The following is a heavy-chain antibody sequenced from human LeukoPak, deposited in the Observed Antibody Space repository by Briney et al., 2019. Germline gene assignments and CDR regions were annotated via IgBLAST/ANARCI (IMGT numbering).Heavy chain of an antibody. CDR3: ARHSSQGSGFFDY. CDR1: GGSISSYY. CDR2: IYYSGST. J-gene: IGHJ4*02. V-gene: IGHV4-59*08. Sequence: SETLSLTCTVSGGSISSYYWSWIRQPPGKGLEWIGYIYYSGSTNYNPSLKSRVTISVDTSKNQFSLKLSSVTAADTAVYYCARHSSQGSGFFDYWGQGTLVTVSS. D-gene: IGHD3-10*01.